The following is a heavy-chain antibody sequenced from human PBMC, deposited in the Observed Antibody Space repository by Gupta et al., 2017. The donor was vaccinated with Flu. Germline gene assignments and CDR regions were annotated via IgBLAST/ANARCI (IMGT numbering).Heavy chain of an antibody. CDR2: LKSEIDGGAA. CDR3: TTDSSGGITFDV. J-gene: IGHJ3*01. CDR1: GFGFSYAY. V-gene: IGHV3-15*01. Sequence: ELQLVESGGGLVKPGGSLRLSCAASGFGFSYAYMNWLRQAPGKGLEWVGRLKSEIDGGAADYAAPVKGRFTISRDDSKNTLFLQMNSLRIDDTAVYYCTTDSSGGITFDVWGQGTMVTVSA. D-gene: IGHD3-16*01.